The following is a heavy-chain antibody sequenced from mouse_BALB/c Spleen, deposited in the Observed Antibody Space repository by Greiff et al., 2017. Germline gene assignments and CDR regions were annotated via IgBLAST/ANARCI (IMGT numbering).Heavy chain of an antibody. D-gene: IGHD2-3*01. V-gene: IGHV14-3*02. CDR1: GFNIKDTY. J-gene: IGHJ2*01. CDR3: AQDSHGGVYDGYYVDY. Sequence: EVQLQESGAELVKPGASVKLSCTASGFNIKDTYMHWVKQRPEQGLEWIGRIDPANGNTKYDPKFQGKATITADTSSNTAYLQLSSLTSEATAVYYGAQDSHGGVYDGYYVDYWGQGTTLTVSS. CDR2: IDPANGNT.